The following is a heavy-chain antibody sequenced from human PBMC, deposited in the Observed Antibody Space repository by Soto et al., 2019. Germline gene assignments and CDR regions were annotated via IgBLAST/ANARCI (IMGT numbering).Heavy chain of an antibody. CDR3: ARDPAAAGGWYFDY. V-gene: IGHV4-59*01. Sequence: ETLSLTCTVSGGSISSYYWSWIRQPPGKGLEWIGYIYYSGSTNYNPSLKSRVTISVDTSKNQFSLKLSSVTAADTAVYYCARDPAAAGGWYFDYWGQGTLVTVSS. D-gene: IGHD6-13*01. CDR1: GGSISSYY. CDR2: IYYSGST. J-gene: IGHJ4*02.